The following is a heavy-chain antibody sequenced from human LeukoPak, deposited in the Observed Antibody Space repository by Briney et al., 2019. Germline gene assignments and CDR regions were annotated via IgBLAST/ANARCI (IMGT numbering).Heavy chain of an antibody. Sequence: GGSLRLSCAASGFTFRTYSIHWVRQAPAKGLEGVTVVSADGRTQLYSDSVKGRFTISRDNSLNTLHLQMNSLRTEDTAVYYCAREFGHNRWYFDYWGQGALVTVSS. CDR3: AREFGHNRWYFDY. V-gene: IGHV3-30*03. J-gene: IGHJ4*02. D-gene: IGHD5-24*01. CDR1: GFTFRTYS. CDR2: VSADGRTQ.